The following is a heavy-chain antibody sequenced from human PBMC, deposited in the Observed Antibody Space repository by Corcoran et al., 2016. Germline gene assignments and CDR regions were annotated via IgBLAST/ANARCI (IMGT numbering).Heavy chain of an antibody. D-gene: IGHD1-1*01. CDR1: GFTFGDYW. CDR3: ARGDNYHGFDI. Sequence: EVQLVDSGGGLVQPGGSLRLSCAASGFTFGDYWMRWVRQAPGKGLEWVASIKQNGGERYYVDSVRGRFTIFRDNAKNSLYVQMNSLRAGDTAVYYCARGDNYHGFDIWGQGTMVTVSS. J-gene: IGHJ3*02. V-gene: IGHV3-7*03. CDR2: IKQNGGER.